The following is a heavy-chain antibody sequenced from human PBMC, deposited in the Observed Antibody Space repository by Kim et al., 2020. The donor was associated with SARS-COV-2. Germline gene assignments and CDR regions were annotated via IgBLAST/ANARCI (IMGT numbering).Heavy chain of an antibody. V-gene: IGHV3-48*02. D-gene: IGHD3-10*01. CDR1: GFTFSSYS. CDR2: IGGRSSSI. CDR3: ARDFLWGFDY. Sequence: GGSLRLSCAASGFTFSSYSMNWVRQAPGKGLEWVSYIGGRSSSISYADSVKGRFAISRDNAKNSLYLQMNSLRDEDTAVYYCARDFLWGFDYWGQGTLVTVSS. J-gene: IGHJ4*02.